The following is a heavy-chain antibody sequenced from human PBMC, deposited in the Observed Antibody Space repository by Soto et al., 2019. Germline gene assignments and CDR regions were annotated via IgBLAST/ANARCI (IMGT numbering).Heavy chain of an antibody. CDR3: TRDLRSSHYDR. D-gene: IGHD2-2*01. J-gene: IGHJ5*02. V-gene: IGHV3-33*01. Sequence: QVQLVESGGGVVQPGGSLRLSCAASGFTFSVYGMHWVRQAPGRGLERVAVIGHIGNSIIYADSVQGRFAVSRDNSRNTLHLQMTSLRAEDTAVYYCTRDLRSSHYDRWGQGTLVIVSS. CDR2: IGHIGNSI. CDR1: GFTFSVYG.